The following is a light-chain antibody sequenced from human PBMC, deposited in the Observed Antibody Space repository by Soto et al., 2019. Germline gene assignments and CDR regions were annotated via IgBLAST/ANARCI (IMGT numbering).Light chain of an antibody. CDR3: QQYNSYPWT. J-gene: IGKJ1*01. V-gene: IGKV1-5*01. CDR1: QSISSW. CDR2: DAS. Sequence: DIQRTQSPSTLSASVGDRVTITCRASQSISSWLAWYQQKPGKAPKLLIYDASSLESRVPSRFSGSGSGTEFTLTISSLQPDDFATYYCQQYNSYPWTFGQGTKVDIK.